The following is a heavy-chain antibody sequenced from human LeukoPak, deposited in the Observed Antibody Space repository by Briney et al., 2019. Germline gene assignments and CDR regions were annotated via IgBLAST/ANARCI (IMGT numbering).Heavy chain of an antibody. Sequence: ASVKVSCKVSGYTLTELSMHWVRQAPGKGLEWMGWINTNTGNPTYAQGFTGRFVFSLDTSVSTAYLQISSLKAEDTAVYYCARGSEDRGNAFDIWGQGTMVTVSS. CDR2: INTNTGNP. CDR1: GYTLTELS. CDR3: ARGSEDRGNAFDI. V-gene: IGHV7-4-1*02. D-gene: IGHD3-10*01. J-gene: IGHJ3*02.